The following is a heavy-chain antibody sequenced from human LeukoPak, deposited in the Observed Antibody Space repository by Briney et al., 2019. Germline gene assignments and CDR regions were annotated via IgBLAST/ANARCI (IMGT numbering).Heavy chain of an antibody. D-gene: IGHD4-17*01. Sequence: NPGGSLRLSCAASGFSFSSYNLNWVRQAPGKGLEWVSSISGNSTYIYYADSVKGRFTISRDNAKNSLYLQMNSLRAEDTAVYYCARGGDRLDYWGQGTLVTVSS. CDR1: GFSFSSYN. V-gene: IGHV3-21*01. J-gene: IGHJ4*02. CDR2: ISGNSTYI. CDR3: ARGGDRLDY.